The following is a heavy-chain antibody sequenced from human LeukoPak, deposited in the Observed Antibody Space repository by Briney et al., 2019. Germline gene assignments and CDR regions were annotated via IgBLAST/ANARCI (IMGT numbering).Heavy chain of an antibody. CDR3: ARDRELGY. V-gene: IGHV4-59*01. Sequence: SETLSLTCIVSGGSISVYYWSWIRQPPGKGLEWIGYIYGGGSTNYNPSLKSRVTISIDTSKNQFSLRLSSVTAADMAIYYCARDRELGYWGQGALVTVSS. CDR2: IYGGGST. CDR1: GGSISVYY. J-gene: IGHJ4*02. D-gene: IGHD3-10*01.